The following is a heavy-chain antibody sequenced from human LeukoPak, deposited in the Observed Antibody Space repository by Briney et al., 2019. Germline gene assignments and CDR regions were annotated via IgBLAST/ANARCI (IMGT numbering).Heavy chain of an antibody. CDR3: AKVGWFGDWYFDL. D-gene: IGHD3-10*01. CDR1: GGSISSYY. J-gene: IGHJ2*01. V-gene: IGHV4-59*12. CDR2: IYHTGST. Sequence: SETLSLTCTVSGGSISSYYWSWIRQPPGKGLEWIGYIYHTGSTLNNPSLRSRLPISIDTSKNQFSLKLSSVTAAGTAVYYCAKVGWFGDWYFDLWGRGTLVTVSS.